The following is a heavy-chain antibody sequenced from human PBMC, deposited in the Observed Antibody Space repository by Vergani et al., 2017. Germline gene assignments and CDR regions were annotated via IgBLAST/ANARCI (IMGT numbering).Heavy chain of an antibody. J-gene: IGHJ4*02. CDR2: IIPILGIA. V-gene: IGHV1-69*04. CDR1: GGTFSSYA. Sequence: QVQLVQSGAEVKKPGCSVKVSCKASGGTFSSYAISWVRQAPGKGLEWMGRIIPILGIANYAQKFQGIVTITADKSTSTAYMVLSSLRSEDTAGYSCASRLPCTSCPFDYWGQGTLVTVSS. D-gene: IGHD2-2*01. CDR3: ASRLPCTSCPFDY.